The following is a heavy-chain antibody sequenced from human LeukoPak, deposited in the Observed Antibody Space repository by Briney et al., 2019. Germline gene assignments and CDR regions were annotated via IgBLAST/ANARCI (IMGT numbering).Heavy chain of an antibody. CDR3: ARGVGWFDP. V-gene: IGHV4-34*01. Sequence: SETLSLTCAVYGGSFSGYYWSWIRQPPGKGLEWIGEINHSGSTNYNPSLKSRVTISVDTSKNQFSLKLSSVTAADTAVYYCARGVGWFDPWGQGTLVTVSS. J-gene: IGHJ5*02. D-gene: IGHD3-3*01. CDR2: INHSGST. CDR1: GGSFSGYY.